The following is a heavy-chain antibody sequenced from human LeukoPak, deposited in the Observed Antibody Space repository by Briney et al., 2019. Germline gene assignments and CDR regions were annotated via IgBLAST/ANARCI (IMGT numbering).Heavy chain of an antibody. CDR1: GYTFTSYY. V-gene: IGHV1-46*01. D-gene: IGHD6-13*01. CDR3: AREVPTSSSWYWFDP. Sequence: ASVKVSCKASGYTFTSYYMHWVRQAPGQGLEWMGIINPSGGSTSYAQKFQGRVTISVDTSKNQFSLKLSSVTAADTAVYYCAREVPTSSSWYWFDPWGQGTLVTVSS. CDR2: INPSGGST. J-gene: IGHJ5*02.